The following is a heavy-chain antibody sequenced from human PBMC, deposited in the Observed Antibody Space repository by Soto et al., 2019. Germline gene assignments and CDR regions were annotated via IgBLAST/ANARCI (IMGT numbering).Heavy chain of an antibody. D-gene: IGHD1-1*01. CDR3: AREDWNDGHYCGMGV. Sequence: QVQVVESGGGVVQPGRSLRLSCAASGFTFSSYTMYWVRQAPGKGLEGVAIIWHDGSNTYYVDSVKGRFTISRDNSKNTLYLQMNSLRAEDTAVYYCAREDWNDGHYCGMGVWGQGTTVTVSS. V-gene: IGHV3-33*01. CDR1: GFTFSSYT. CDR2: IWHDGSNT. J-gene: IGHJ6*02.